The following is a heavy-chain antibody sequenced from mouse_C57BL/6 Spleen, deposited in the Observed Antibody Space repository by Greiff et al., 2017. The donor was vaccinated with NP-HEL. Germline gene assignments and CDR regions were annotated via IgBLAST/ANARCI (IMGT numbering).Heavy chain of an antibody. CDR3: ARGGLRRGPWFAY. V-gene: IGHV1-66*01. CDR1: GYSFTSYY. Sequence: VQLQQSGPELVKPGASVKISCKASGYSFTSYYIHWVKQRPGQGLEWIGWIYPGSGNTKYNEKFKGKATFTADTSSNTAYMQLSSLTTEDSAIYYCARGGLRRGPWFAYWGQGTLVTVSA. D-gene: IGHD2-4*01. CDR2: IYPGSGNT. J-gene: IGHJ3*01.